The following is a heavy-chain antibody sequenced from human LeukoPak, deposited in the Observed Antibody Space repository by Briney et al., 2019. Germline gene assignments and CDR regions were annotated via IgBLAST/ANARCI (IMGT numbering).Heavy chain of an antibody. J-gene: IGHJ4*02. V-gene: IGHV3-23*01. CDR2: ISGSGGST. CDR3: AKVPQGDSSSWYYFDY. D-gene: IGHD6-13*01. CDR1: GFTFSSYA. Sequence: GGSLRLSCAASGFTFSSYAMSWVRQAPGKGLEWVSAISGSGGSTYYADSVKGRFTISRDNSKNTLFLQMNSLRAEDTAVYYCAKVPQGDSSSWYYFDYWGQGTLVTVSS.